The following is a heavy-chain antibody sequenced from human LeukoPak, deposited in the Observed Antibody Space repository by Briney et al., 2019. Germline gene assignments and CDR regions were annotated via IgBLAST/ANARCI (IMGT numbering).Heavy chain of an antibody. V-gene: IGHV3-23*01. CDR2: ISGSGGSA. J-gene: IGHJ4*02. CDR3: AKTGYSSGWYRIWDY. Sequence: GGSLRLSCAASGFTFSSFEMSWVRQAPGKGLEWVSAISGSGGSAYYADSVKGRFTISRDNSRNSLSLQMNSLRAEDAALYYCAKTGYSSGWYRIWDYWGQGTLVTVSS. CDR1: GFTFSSFE. D-gene: IGHD6-19*01.